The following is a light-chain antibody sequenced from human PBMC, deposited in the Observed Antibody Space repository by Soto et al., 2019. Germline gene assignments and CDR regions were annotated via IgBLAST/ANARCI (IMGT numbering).Light chain of an antibody. CDR1: QSVDNY. CDR3: QQRSNRPRFT. J-gene: IGKJ3*01. CDR2: DVS. V-gene: IGKV3-11*01. Sequence: EIVFTQSPTTVSLSPGERAPLSCRASQSVDNYLAWYQQKPGQAPRLLIYDVSNRATGTPARFSGSGSGTDFTLTISSLEPEDFAVYFCQQRSNRPRFTFGPGTKVDI.